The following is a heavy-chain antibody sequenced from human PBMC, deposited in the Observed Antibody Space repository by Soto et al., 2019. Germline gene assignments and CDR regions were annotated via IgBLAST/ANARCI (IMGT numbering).Heavy chain of an antibody. CDR1: GGSISSGGYY. CDR2: IYYSGST. V-gene: IGHV4-61*08. D-gene: IGHD6-19*01. CDR3: ARAGRRYSSGWYEDY. J-gene: IGHJ4*02. Sequence: SETLSLTCAVSGGSISSGGYYWSWIRQPPGKGLEWIGYIYYSGSTNYNPSLKSRVTISVDTSKNQFSLKLSSVTAADTAVYYCARAGRRYSSGWYEDYWGQGTLVTVSS.